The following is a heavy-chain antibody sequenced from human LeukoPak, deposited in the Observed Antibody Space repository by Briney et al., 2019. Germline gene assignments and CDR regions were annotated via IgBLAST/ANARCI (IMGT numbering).Heavy chain of an antibody. V-gene: IGHV3-7*01. J-gene: IGHJ6*02. D-gene: IGHD5-24*01. CDR3: ARDLWHYYYYGMDV. CDR2: IKQDGSEK. CDR1: GFTFSSYW. Sequence: PGGSLRLSCAASGFTFSSYWMSWVRQAPGKGLEWVANIKQDGSEKYYVDSVKGRFTISRDNAKNSLYLQMNSLRAEDTAVYYCARDLWHYYYYGMDVWGQGTTVTVSS.